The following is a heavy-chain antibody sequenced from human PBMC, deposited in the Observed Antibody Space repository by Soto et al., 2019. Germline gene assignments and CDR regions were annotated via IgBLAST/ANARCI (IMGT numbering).Heavy chain of an antibody. J-gene: IGHJ6*02. CDR3: ARDKARLQLGGNYYYIMDV. Sequence: QVQLVQSGAEVKKPGSSVKVSCKASGGTFSESAISWVRQAPGQGLEWMGGIIPIFRTPDYAQKFQGRVTSTAEEPTSSAYMELSGLRSEDTAMYYCARDKARLQLGGNYYYIMDVWGRGTTVIVSS. CDR1: GGTFSESA. CDR2: IIPIFRTP. V-gene: IGHV1-69*12. D-gene: IGHD1-1*01.